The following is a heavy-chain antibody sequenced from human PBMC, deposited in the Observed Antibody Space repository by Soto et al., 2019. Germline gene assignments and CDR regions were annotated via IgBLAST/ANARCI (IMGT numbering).Heavy chain of an antibody. J-gene: IGHJ5*02. V-gene: IGHV1-8*01. CDR3: ARTPDYGDYGA. CDR1: GYTCTSYD. Sequence: QVQLVQSGAAVKNPGASVKVSCKASGYTCTSYDINWVRQAPVQGLEWMGWMNPNSGNTAYAQKFQGRVTMTRHTSISTAYMELSSLRSEDTAAYYCARTPDYGDYGAWGQVTLVPVYS. D-gene: IGHD4-17*01. CDR2: MNPNSGNT.